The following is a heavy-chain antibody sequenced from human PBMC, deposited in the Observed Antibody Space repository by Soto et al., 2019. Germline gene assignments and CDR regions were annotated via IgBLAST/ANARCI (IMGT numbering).Heavy chain of an antibody. CDR2: ISAYNGNT. J-gene: IGHJ4*02. CDR3: ARGGAAVAGRAPDY. Sequence: GASVKVSCKASGYTFTSYGISWVRQAPGQGLEWMGWISAYNGNTNYAQKFQGRVTMTRDTSTSTVYMELSSLRSEDTAVYYCARGGAAVAGRAPDYWGQGTLVTVSS. V-gene: IGHV1-18*01. CDR1: GYTFTSYG. D-gene: IGHD6-19*01.